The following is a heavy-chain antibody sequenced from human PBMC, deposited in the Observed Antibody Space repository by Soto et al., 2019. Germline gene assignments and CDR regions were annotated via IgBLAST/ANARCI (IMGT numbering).Heavy chain of an antibody. CDR3: ARRDLYNWNPTSGYYGMDV. CDR1: GGTFSSYA. J-gene: IGHJ6*02. D-gene: IGHD1-20*01. Sequence: SVKVSCKASGGTFSSYAISWVRQAPGQGLEWMGGIIPIFGTANYAQKFQGRVTITADESTSTAYMELSSLRSEDTAVYYCARRDLYNWNPTSGYYGMDVWGQGTTVTVS. CDR2: IIPIFGTA. V-gene: IGHV1-69*13.